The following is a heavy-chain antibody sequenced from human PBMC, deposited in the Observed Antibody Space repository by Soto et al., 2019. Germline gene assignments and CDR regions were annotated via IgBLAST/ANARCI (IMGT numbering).Heavy chain of an antibody. D-gene: IGHD6-19*01. CDR3: AKDRSSGWYYYNFDY. CDR1: GFTFSSYA. V-gene: IGHV3-23*01. J-gene: IGHJ4*02. Sequence: GGSLRLSCAASGFTFSSYAMSWVRQAPGKGLEWVSAISGSGGSTYYADSVKGRFTISRDNSKNTLYLQMNSLRAEDTAVYYCAKDRSSGWYYYNFDYWGQGTLVTVSS. CDR2: ISGSGGST.